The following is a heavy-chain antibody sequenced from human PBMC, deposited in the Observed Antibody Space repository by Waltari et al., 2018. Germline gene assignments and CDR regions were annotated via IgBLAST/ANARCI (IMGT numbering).Heavy chain of an antibody. V-gene: IGHV1-3*01. CDR1: GYTFTSYA. Sequence: QVQLVQSGAEVQKPVASVKVSCKASGYTFTSYAMLWVRHATGQRLEWRGWINAATGNTKYSQKFQGRVTITRDTSPSTAYMELNSLRSEDTAVYYCARGGSGNTLAENWGQGTLVTVSS. D-gene: IGHD3-16*01. CDR2: INAATGNT. CDR3: ARGGSGNTLAEN. J-gene: IGHJ4*02.